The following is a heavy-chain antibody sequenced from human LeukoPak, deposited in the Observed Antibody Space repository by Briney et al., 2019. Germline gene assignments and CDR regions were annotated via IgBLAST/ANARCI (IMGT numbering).Heavy chain of an antibody. CDR2: INHGGST. J-gene: IGHJ4*02. CDR1: GGSFSGYY. Sequence: SETLSLTCAVYGGSFSGYYWSWIRQPPGKGLEWIGEINHGGSTNYNPSLKSRVTISVDTSKNQFSLKLSSVTAADTAVYYCARGRRGARHFEGFDYWGQGTLVTVSS. CDR3: ARGRRGARHFEGFDY. D-gene: IGHD1-26*01. V-gene: IGHV4-34*01.